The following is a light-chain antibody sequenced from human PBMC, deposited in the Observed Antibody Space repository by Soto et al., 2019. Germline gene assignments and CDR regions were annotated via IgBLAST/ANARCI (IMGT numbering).Light chain of an antibody. J-gene: IGLJ1*01. CDR3: FSYTSSPAYV. Sequence: QSALTQPASVSGSPGQSITISCTGTSSDVGGYNYVSWYQLHPGKAPKLMIYEVSNRPSGISNRFSASKSGNTASLTISGLQAEDEADYYCFSYTSSPAYVFGTGTKLTVL. V-gene: IGLV2-14*01. CDR1: SSDVGGYNY. CDR2: EVS.